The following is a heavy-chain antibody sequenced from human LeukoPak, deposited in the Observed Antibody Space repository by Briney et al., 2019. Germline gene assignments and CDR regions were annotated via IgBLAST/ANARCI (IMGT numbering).Heavy chain of an antibody. D-gene: IGHD2-2*03. CDR3: AMDINGDLFHV. J-gene: IGHJ4*02. CDR1: EFSFSSYW. CDR2: IKSDGSAT. Sequence: GGSLRLSCAGSEFSFSSYWMRWVRQPPEKGLEWVFSIKSDGSATAYADSVKGRFSMSTDSAKYTASLHMNSLRVEDTAMYYCAMDINGDLFHVWGQGTPVTVSS. V-gene: IGHV3-74*01.